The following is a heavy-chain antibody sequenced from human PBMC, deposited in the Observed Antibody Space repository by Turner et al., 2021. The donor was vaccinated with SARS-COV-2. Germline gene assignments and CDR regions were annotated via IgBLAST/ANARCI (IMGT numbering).Heavy chain of an antibody. CDR1: GYTLTELS. CDR3: ATGVAVTGTPSAYYYYYGMDV. J-gene: IGHJ6*02. V-gene: IGHV1-24*01. D-gene: IGHD6-19*01. Sequence: QVQLVQSGAEVKKPGASVKVSCKVSGYTLTELSMHWVRQAPGKGLEWMGGLDPEDGETIYAQKSQGRVTMTEDTSTDTAYMELSSLRSEDTAVYYCATGVAVTGTPSAYYYYYGMDVWGQGTTVTVSS. CDR2: LDPEDGET.